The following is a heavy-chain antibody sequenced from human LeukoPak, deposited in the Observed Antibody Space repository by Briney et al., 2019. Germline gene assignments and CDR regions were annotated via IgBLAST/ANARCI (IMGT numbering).Heavy chain of an antibody. CDR2: IYPGDSNS. CDR1: EYRFTTYW. J-gene: IGHJ4*02. Sequence: GESLKISCKRSEYRFTTYWINWVRQMPGKGLEWMGVIYPGDSNSRYSPSFQGQVTISADNSISTAYLQWSSLKASDTAMYYCARRAHSGAMITLDYWGQGTLVTVSS. V-gene: IGHV5-51*01. D-gene: IGHD5-12*01. CDR3: ARRAHSGAMITLDY.